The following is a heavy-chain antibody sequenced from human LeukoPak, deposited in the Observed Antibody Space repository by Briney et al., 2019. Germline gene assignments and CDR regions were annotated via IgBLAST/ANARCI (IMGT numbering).Heavy chain of an antibody. D-gene: IGHD1-26*01. Sequence: PGGSLILSCAASGFTFSSYSMNWVRQAPGKGLEWVSSISSSSSYIYYADSVKGRFTISRDNAKNSLYLQMNSLRAEDTAVYYCARGVGATLNYWGQGTLVTVSS. V-gene: IGHV3-21*01. CDR3: ARGVGATLNY. CDR2: ISSSSSYI. CDR1: GFTFSSYS. J-gene: IGHJ4*02.